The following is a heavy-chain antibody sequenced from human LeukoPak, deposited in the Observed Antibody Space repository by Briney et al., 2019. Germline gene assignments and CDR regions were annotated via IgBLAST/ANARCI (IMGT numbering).Heavy chain of an antibody. Sequence: ASVKVSCKASGYTFTGNYMHWVRQAPGQGLEWMGWINPNSGGTNYAQKFQGRVTMTRDTSISTAYMELSRLRSDDTAVYYCARDLHPPAYGYDSYWGQGTLVTVSS. J-gene: IGHJ4*02. CDR3: ARDLHPPAYGYDSY. D-gene: IGHD5-18*01. CDR1: GYTFTGNY. V-gene: IGHV1-2*02. CDR2: INPNSGGT.